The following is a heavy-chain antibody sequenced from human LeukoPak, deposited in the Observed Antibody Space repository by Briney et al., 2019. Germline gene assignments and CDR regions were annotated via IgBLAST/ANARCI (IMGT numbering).Heavy chain of an antibody. V-gene: IGHV1-69*05. J-gene: IGHJ4*02. CDR1: GGTFSSYA. D-gene: IGHD6-13*01. CDR2: IIPIFGTA. Sequence: SVKVSCKASGGTFSSYAISWVRQAPGQGLEWMGGIIPIFGTANYAQKFQGRVTITTDESTSTAYMELSSLRSEDTAVYYCASSSSSWDLFDYWGQGTLVTVSS. CDR3: ASSSSSWDLFDY.